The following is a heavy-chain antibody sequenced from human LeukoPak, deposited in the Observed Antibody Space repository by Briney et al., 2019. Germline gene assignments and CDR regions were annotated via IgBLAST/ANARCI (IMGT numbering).Heavy chain of an antibody. CDR2: IYHSGST. J-gene: IGHJ3*02. D-gene: IGHD5-24*01. Sequence: SETLSLTCIVSGGSISSGGYYWSWIRQHPGKGLEWIGYIYHSGSTNYNPSLKSRVTISIDTSKNQFALKMSSVTAADTAVYYCARLGDGYTSNPPDAFDIWGQGTMVTVSS. V-gene: IGHV4-31*03. CDR1: GGSISSGGYY. CDR3: ARLGDGYTSNPPDAFDI.